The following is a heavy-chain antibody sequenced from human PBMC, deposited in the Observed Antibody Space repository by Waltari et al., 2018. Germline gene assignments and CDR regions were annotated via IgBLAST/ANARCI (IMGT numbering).Heavy chain of an antibody. J-gene: IGHJ3*01. CDR1: GDTFTDNY. CDR3: AAALGGGISASRPFHF. D-gene: IGHD3-10*01. V-gene: IGHV1-69-2*01. Sequence: EVQLLQSGAEVKKPGTPVKISCKVSGDTFTDNYIHWIQQAPGKGLQWMGLLDPADGQAVYAEKFQGRVTMTADTSIHTAYMELTSLTSEDTAFYYCAAALGGGISASRPFHFWGQGTMITVSS. CDR2: LDPADGQA.